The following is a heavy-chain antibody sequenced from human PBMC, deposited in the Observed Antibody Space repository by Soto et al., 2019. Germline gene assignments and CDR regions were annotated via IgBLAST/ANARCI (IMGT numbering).Heavy chain of an antibody. CDR1: GFPFSNYG. CDR2: IWYDGSNK. V-gene: IGHV3-33*01. J-gene: IGHJ6*02. D-gene: IGHD2-15*01. CDR3: ARGYCSGGTCFFSFGSLDV. Sequence: GGSLRLSCVASGFPFSNYGMHLVRQAPGKGLEWGAVIWYDGSNKYYADSVKGRFTISRDNSKNTLYLQMNSLRVGDKAVYFCARGYCSGGTCFFSFGSLDVWGQVTTVTVSS.